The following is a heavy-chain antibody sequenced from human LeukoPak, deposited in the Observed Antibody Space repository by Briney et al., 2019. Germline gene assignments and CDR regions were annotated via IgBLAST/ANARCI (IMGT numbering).Heavy chain of an antibody. CDR3: AKLQQQLVLLSRRPNWFDP. V-gene: IGHV3-23*01. CDR1: GFTFSSYA. D-gene: IGHD6-13*01. Sequence: GGSLRLSCAASGFTFSSYAMSWVRQAPGKGLEWVSAISGSGGSTYYADSVKGRFTISRDNSKNTLYLQMNSLRAEDTAEYYCAKLQQQLVLLSRRPNWFDPWGQGTLVTVSS. J-gene: IGHJ5*02. CDR2: ISGSGGST.